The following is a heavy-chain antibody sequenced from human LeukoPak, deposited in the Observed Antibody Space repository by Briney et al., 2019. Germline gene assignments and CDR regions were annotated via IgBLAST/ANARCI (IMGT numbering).Heavy chain of an antibody. D-gene: IGHD3-10*01. CDR3: ARYFFSGSGSYYSPSVYYYGMDV. CDR1: GGTFSSYA. J-gene: IGHJ6*04. CDR2: IIPIFGTA. Sequence: ASVKVSCKASGGTFSSYAISWVRQAPGQGLEWMGGIIPIFGTANYAQKFQGRVTITADKSTSTAYMELSSLRSEDTAVYYRARYFFSGSGSYYSPSVYYYGMDVWGKGTTVTVSS. V-gene: IGHV1-69*06.